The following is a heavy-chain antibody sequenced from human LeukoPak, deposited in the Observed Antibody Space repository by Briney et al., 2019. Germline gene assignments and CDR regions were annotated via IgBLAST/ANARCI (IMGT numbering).Heavy chain of an antibody. D-gene: IGHD6-19*01. CDR3: ASGAVAGRHYYYYMDV. CDR1: GGTFSSYA. V-gene: IGHV1-69*05. J-gene: IGHJ6*03. CDR2: IIPIFGTA. Sequence: SVKVSCKASGGTFSSYAISWVRQAPGQGLEWMGGIIPIFGTANYVQKFQGRVTITTDESTSTACMELSSLRSEDTAVYYCASGAVAGRHYYYYMDVWGKGTTVTVSS.